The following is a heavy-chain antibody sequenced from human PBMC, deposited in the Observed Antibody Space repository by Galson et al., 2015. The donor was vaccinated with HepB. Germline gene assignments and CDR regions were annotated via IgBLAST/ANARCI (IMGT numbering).Heavy chain of an antibody. D-gene: IGHD3-3*01. V-gene: IGHV3-23*01. Sequence: SLRLSCAASGFTFSSYAMSWVRQAPGKGLEWVSAISGSGGSTYYADSVKGRFTISRDNSKNTLYLQMNSLRAEDTAVYYCAKSKRAANRRFLEWLLEGYFDYWGQGTLVTVSS. CDR2: ISGSGGST. CDR3: AKSKRAANRRFLEWLLEGYFDY. CDR1: GFTFSSYA. J-gene: IGHJ4*02.